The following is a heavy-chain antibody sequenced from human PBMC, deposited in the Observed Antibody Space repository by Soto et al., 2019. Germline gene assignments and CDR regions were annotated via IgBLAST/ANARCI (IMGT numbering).Heavy chain of an antibody. J-gene: IGHJ3*02. D-gene: IGHD6-19*01. CDR1: GFTFSSYS. V-gene: IGHV3-21*01. Sequence: EVQLVESGGGLVKPEGSLRLSCAASGFTFSSYSMNWVRQAPGKGLEWVSSISSSSSYIYYADSVKGRFTISRDNAKNSLYLQMNSLRAEDTAVYYCAREPHPDISGWYINAFDIWGQGTMVTVSS. CDR3: AREPHPDISGWYINAFDI. CDR2: ISSSSSYI.